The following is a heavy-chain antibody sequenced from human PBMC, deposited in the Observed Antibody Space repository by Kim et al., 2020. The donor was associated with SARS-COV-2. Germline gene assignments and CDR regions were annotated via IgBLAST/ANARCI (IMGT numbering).Heavy chain of an antibody. J-gene: IGHJ4*02. D-gene: IGHD2-2*01. V-gene: IGHV4-39*01. Sequence: SETLSLTCTVSGGSISSSSYYWGWIRQPPGKGLEWIGRIYYSGSTYYNPSLKSRVTISVDTSKNRFSLKLSSVTAADTAVYYCARHSRIVVVPAAILAWGQGTLVTVSS. CDR1: GGSISSSSYY. CDR3: ARHSRIVVVPAAILA. CDR2: IYYSGST.